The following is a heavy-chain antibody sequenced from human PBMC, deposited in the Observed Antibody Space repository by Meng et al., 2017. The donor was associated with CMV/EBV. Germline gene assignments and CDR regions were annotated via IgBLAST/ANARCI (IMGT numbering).Heavy chain of an antibody. J-gene: IGHJ6*02. D-gene: IGHD6-19*01. V-gene: IGHV3-23*01. CDR3: AKGVYSSGYYYYGMDV. Sequence: GGSLRLSCVGSGFSFDNYAMSWVRQAPGKGLEWVSTISGSGGSRYYADSVKGRFTISRDNSKNTLYLQMNSLRTEDTAAYYCAKGVYSSGYYYYGMDVWCQGTTVTVSS. CDR1: GFSFDNYA. CDR2: ISGSGGSR.